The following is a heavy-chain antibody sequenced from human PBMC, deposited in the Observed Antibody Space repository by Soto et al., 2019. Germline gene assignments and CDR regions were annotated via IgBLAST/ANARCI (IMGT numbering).Heavy chain of an antibody. Sequence: GESLKISCKGSGYTFSDYWIGWVRQMPGKGLEWMGIIYPGDSDSRYSPSFQGQVTISADTSISTAYLHWSSLKASDSALYYCARVSSDSSGFDFDSWGHGTRVTVSS. D-gene: IGHD3-22*01. CDR1: GYTFSDYW. CDR2: IYPGDSDS. V-gene: IGHV5-51*01. J-gene: IGHJ4*01. CDR3: ARVSSDSSGFDFDS.